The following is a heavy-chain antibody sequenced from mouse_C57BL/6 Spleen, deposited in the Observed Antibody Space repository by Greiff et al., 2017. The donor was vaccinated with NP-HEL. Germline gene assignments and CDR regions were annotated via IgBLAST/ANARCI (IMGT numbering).Heavy chain of an antibody. Sequence: EVKLVESGGGLVKPGGSLKLSCAASGFTFSDYGMHWVRQAPEKGLEWVAYISSGSSTIYYADTVKGRFTISRDNAKNTLFLQMTSLRSEDTAMYYCARRYYGSSPYYAVDYWGQGTSVTVSS. CDR2: ISSGSSTI. J-gene: IGHJ4*01. V-gene: IGHV5-17*01. CDR1: GFTFSDYG. CDR3: ARRYYGSSPYYAVDY. D-gene: IGHD1-1*01.